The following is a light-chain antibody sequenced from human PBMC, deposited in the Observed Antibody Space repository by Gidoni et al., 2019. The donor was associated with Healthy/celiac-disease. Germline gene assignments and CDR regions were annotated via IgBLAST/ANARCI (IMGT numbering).Light chain of an antibody. V-gene: IGKV1-39*01. Sequence: DIQMTQSPSSLSASVGDRVTITCRASQSISSYLNWYQQKPGKAPKLLIYAASSLQSGVPSRFSGSGSGTDFTLTISSLQPEDFATYYCLQNYSTPATFXXXTKVEIK. CDR3: LQNYSTPAT. CDR1: QSISSY. J-gene: IGKJ1*01. CDR2: AAS.